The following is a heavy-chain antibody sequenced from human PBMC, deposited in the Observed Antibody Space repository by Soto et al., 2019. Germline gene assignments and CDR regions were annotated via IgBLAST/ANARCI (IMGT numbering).Heavy chain of an antibody. Sequence: QVQLVQSGAEVKKPGSSVTVSCKASGGTFGNSAISWVRQAPGQGLEWMGGIIPIFSTPDYAQKFQGRVTLTANESTTTAYMELTSLRSEDTAVYYCAPDKVPQQLGGTYYYAIDVWGQGTTVTVSS. V-gene: IGHV1-69*12. CDR1: GGTFGNSA. D-gene: IGHD3-3*02. CDR2: IIPIFSTP. CDR3: APDKVPQQLGGTYYYAIDV. J-gene: IGHJ6*02.